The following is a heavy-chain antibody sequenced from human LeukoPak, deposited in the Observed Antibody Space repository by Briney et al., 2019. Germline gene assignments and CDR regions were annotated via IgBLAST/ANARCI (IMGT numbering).Heavy chain of an antibody. V-gene: IGHV3-64*01. J-gene: IGHJ4*02. Sequence: GGSLRLSCAASGFTFSSYAMHWVRQAPGKGLEYVSAISSNGGSTYYANSVKGRFTISRDNSKNTLYLQMGSLRAADVAVYYCARAGGVWGSYRYYDYWGQGTLVTVSS. CDR1: GFTFSSYA. D-gene: IGHD3-16*02. CDR3: ARAGGVWGSYRYYDY. CDR2: ISSNGGST.